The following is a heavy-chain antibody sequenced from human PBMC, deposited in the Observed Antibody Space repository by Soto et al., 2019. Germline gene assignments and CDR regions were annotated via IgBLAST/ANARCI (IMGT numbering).Heavy chain of an antibody. CDR1: GYAFSSYA. CDR3: ARDGGDCGYRLAYYYYIGMDV. J-gene: IGHJ6*02. D-gene: IGHD2-21*02. CDR2: INIGSGNT. V-gene: IGHV1-3*05. Sequence: QVQLVQSGAEEKKPGASVKVSCKASGYAFSSYAMHWVRQAPGQRLEWMGWINIGSGNTEYSQNLQDRITITRDTSARTVYMELSGLRSEDTAVYYCARDGGDCGYRLAYYYYIGMDVWGQGTTVTVSS.